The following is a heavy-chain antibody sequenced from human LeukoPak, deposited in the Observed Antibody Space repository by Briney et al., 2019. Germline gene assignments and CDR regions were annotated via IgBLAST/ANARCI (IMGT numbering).Heavy chain of an antibody. CDR1: GCTFTSYG. Sequence: ASVKVSCKASGCTFTSYGISWVRQAPGQGLEWMGWISAYNGNTNYAQKLQGRVTMTTDTSTSTAYMELRSLRSDDTAVYYCARGIGGQLLRYYYMDVWGKGTTVTVSS. CDR3: ARGIGGQLLRYYYMDV. V-gene: IGHV1-18*01. CDR2: ISAYNGNT. D-gene: IGHD2-2*01. J-gene: IGHJ6*03.